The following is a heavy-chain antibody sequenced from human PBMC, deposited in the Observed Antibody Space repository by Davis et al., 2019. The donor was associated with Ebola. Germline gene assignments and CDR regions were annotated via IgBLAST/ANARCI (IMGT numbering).Heavy chain of an antibody. D-gene: IGHD2/OR15-2a*01. Sequence: SVKVSCKASGGTFSSYAISWVRQAPGQGLEWMGGIIPIFGTANYAQKFQGRVTITADKSTSTAYMELSSLRSEDTAVYYCAKGGARYFYHYYGMDVWGQGTTVTVSS. CDR3: AKGGARYFYHYYGMDV. CDR1: GGTFSSYA. J-gene: IGHJ6*02. V-gene: IGHV1-69*06. CDR2: IIPIFGTA.